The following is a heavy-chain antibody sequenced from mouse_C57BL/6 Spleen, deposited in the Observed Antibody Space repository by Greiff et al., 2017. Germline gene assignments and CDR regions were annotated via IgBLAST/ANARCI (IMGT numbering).Heavy chain of an antibody. J-gene: IGHJ4*01. V-gene: IGHV1-54*01. CDR2: INPGSGGT. CDR3: ARSLVATEAMDY. CDR1: GYAFTNYL. Sequence: LQESGAELVRPGTSVKVSCKASGYAFTNYLIEWVKQRPGQGLEWIGVINPGSGGTNYNEKFKGKATLTADKSSSTAYMQLSSLTSEDSAVYFCARSLVATEAMDYWGQGTSVTVSS. D-gene: IGHD1-1*01.